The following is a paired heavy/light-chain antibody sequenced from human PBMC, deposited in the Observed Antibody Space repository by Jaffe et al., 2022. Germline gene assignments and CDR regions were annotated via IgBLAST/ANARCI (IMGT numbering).Light chain of an antibody. J-gene: IGKJ4*01. CDR3: QQYYTTPLT. CDR1: QTVLYSSNNKNN. CDR2: WAS. Sequence: DIVMTQSPDSLAVSLGERATINCKSSQTVLYSSNNKNNLAWYQQKPGQPPKLLIYWASTRESGVPDRFSGSGSGTDFTLTISSLQAEDVAVYYCQQYYTTPLTFGGGTKVEIK. V-gene: IGKV4-1*01.
Heavy chain of an antibody. CDR3: AKDDGYCSGGSCFFDS. Sequence: EVQLLESGGGLIQPGGSLRLSCAASGFTFNNYGMSWVRQTPGKGLEWVSALGAGGVRTYYADSVKGRFTISRDNSKNTLYLQMNSLRAEDTALYYCAKDDGYCSGGSCFFDSWGQGTLVTVSS. D-gene: IGHD2-15*01. CDR1: GFTFNNYG. CDR2: LGAGGVRT. J-gene: IGHJ4*02. V-gene: IGHV3-23*01.